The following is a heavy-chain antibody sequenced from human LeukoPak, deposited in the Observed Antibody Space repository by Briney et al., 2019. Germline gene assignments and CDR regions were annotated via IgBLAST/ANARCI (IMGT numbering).Heavy chain of an antibody. J-gene: IGHJ4*02. D-gene: IGHD2-2*01. V-gene: IGHV1-2*02. Sequence: ASVRVSCKASGYTFTAYYMHWVRQAPGQGLEWMGWINPNSGDTNYAQKFHDRVTMTRDTSIRTVYMEPSRLRSDDTAVYFCARDRIGDCGATSCYLAYWGQGSLVTVSS. CDR2: INPNSGDT. CDR3: ARDRIGDCGATSCYLAY. CDR1: GYTFTAYY.